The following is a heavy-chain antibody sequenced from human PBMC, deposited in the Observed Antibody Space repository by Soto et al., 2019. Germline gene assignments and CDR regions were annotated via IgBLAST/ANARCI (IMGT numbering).Heavy chain of an antibody. CDR1: GFTFSSYA. CDR2: ISYDGSNK. Sequence: QVQLVESGGGVVQPGRSLRLSCAASGFTFSSYAMQWVRQAPGKGLEWVAVISYDGSNKYYADSVKGRFTISRDNSKNTLYLQMNSLRVEDTAVYYCARDGGGSSWYYFDYWGQGTLFTVSS. CDR3: ARDGGGSSWYYFDY. D-gene: IGHD6-13*01. V-gene: IGHV3-30-3*01. J-gene: IGHJ4*02.